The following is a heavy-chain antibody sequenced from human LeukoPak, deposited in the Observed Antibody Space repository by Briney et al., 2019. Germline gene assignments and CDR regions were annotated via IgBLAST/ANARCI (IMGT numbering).Heavy chain of an antibody. J-gene: IGHJ4*02. CDR1: GFTFSSYS. Sequence: GGSLRLSCAASGFTFSSYSMNWVRQAPGKGLEWVSYISSSSSTIYYADSVKGRFTISRDNAKNSLYPQMNSLRDEDTAVYYCASGKGYWGQGTLVTVSS. V-gene: IGHV3-48*02. CDR3: ASGKGY. CDR2: ISSSSSTI.